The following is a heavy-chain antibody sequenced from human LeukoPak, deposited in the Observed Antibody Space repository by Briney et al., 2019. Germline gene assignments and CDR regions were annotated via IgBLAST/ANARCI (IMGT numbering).Heavy chain of an antibody. CDR1: GFTFTSSA. Sequence: ASVKVSCKASGFTFTSSAMQWVRQARGQRLEWIGWIAVGSGNTNYAQKFQERVTITRDMSTSTAYMELSSLRSEDTAVYYCAAASSHDYGDVLLDYWGQGTLVTVSS. CDR3: AAASSHDYGDVLLDY. V-gene: IGHV1-58*02. D-gene: IGHD4-17*01. CDR2: IAVGSGNT. J-gene: IGHJ4*02.